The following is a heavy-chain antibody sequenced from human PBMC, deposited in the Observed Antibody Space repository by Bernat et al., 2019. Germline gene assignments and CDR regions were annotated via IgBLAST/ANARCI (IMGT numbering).Heavy chain of an antibody. Sequence: EVQLVESGGGVVQPGGSLRLSYAASGFTFDDYAMHWVRQAPGKGLEWVSLISGDGGSTYYADSVKGRFTISRDNSKNSLYLQMNSLRTEDTALYYCAKDPAAGNDLDYWGQGTLVTVSS. J-gene: IGHJ4*02. CDR2: ISGDGGST. CDR3: AKDPAAGNDLDY. D-gene: IGHD6-13*01. V-gene: IGHV3-43*02. CDR1: GFTFDDYA.